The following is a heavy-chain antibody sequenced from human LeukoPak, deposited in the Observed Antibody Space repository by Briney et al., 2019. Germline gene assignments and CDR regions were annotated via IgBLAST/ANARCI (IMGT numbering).Heavy chain of an antibody. CDR1: GYTFTSYG. J-gene: IGHJ3*02. D-gene: IGHD2-15*01. CDR3: ARVGYCSGGSCYRGAFDI. V-gene: IGHV1-18*01. Sequence: ASVKVSCKASGYTFTSYGISWVRQAPGQGLEWMGWISAYNGNTNCAQKLQGRVTMTTDTSTSTAYMELRSLRSDDTAVYYCARVGYCSGGSCYRGAFDIWGQGTMVTVSS. CDR2: ISAYNGNT.